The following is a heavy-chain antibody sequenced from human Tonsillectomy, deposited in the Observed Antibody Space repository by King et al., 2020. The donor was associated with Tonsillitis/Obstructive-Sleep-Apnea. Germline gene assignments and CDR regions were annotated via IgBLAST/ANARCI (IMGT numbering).Heavy chain of an antibody. CDR2: IWYDVSNK. CDR1: GFTFSSYG. J-gene: IGHJ4*02. Sequence: VQLVQSGGGVVQPGRSLRLSCAASGFTFSSYGMHWVRQAPGKGLEWVAVIWYDVSNKYYADSVKGRFTISRDNSKNTLNLQMNSLRAEDTAVYYCARDELGYCSSTSCRERSLAYWGQGTLVTVSS. V-gene: IGHV3-33*01. CDR3: ARDELGYCSSTSCRERSLAY. D-gene: IGHD2-2*01.